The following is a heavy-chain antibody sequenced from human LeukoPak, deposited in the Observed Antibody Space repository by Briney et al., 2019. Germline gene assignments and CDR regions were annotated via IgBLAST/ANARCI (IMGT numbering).Heavy chain of an antibody. CDR1: GGSISTITYY. V-gene: IGHV4-39*07. D-gene: IGHD3-10*01. CDR3: AREDYGSGIGGSDWFDP. CDR2: MYYRGNT. J-gene: IGHJ5*02. Sequence: RASETLSLTCTVSGGSISTITYYWGWIRQPPGKGLEWVGHMYYRGNTFYNPSLKSRVTISVDTSKNQFSLKLRSVTAADTAMYYCAREDYGSGIGGSDWFDPWGQGTLVTVSS.